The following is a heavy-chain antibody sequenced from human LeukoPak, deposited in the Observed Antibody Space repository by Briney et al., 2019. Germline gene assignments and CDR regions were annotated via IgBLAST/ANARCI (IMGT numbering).Heavy chain of an antibody. CDR1: GGSISSYY. CDR3: ARGYNWDPYYFHY. Sequence: TSETLSLTRTVSGGSMVSGGSISSYYWSWIRQPPGKGLEWIGYIYYSGSTNYNPSLKSRVTTSVDTSKNQFSLKLSYVTAADTAVYFCARGYNWDPYYFHYWGQGTLVTVSS. D-gene: IGHD1-20*01. CDR2: IYYSGST. V-gene: IGHV4-59*01. J-gene: IGHJ4*02.